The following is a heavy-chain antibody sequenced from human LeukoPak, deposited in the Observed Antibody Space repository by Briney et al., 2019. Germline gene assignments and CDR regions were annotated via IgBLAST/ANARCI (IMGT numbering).Heavy chain of an antibody. J-gene: IGHJ5*02. D-gene: IGHD3-3*01. CDR1: GGSISSSSYY. CDR3: ARDLPAHDFWSGSRGEEWFDP. CDR2: IYYSGST. Sequence: SETLSLTCTVSGGSISSSSYYWGWIRQPPGKGLEWIGSIYYSGSTYYNPSLKSRVTISVDTSKNQFSLKLSSVTAADTAVYYCARDLPAHDFWSGSRGEEWFDPWGQGTLVTVSS. V-gene: IGHV4-39*07.